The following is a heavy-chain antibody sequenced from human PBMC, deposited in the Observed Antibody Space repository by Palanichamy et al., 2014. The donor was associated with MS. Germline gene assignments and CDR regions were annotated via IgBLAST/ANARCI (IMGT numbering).Heavy chain of an antibody. CDR3: ARVRAARSGVDP. D-gene: IGHD3-10*01. Sequence: QVQLQESGPGLVKPSETLSLTCSVSGGSISSYYWSWIRQPPGKGLEWIGYIRYSGSTNYNPSLKSRVTMSVDTSKNQFSLKLSSVTAADTAFYYCARVRAARSGVDPWGQGTLVTVSS. CDR2: IRYSGST. J-gene: IGHJ5*02. V-gene: IGHV4-59*01. CDR1: GGSISSYY.